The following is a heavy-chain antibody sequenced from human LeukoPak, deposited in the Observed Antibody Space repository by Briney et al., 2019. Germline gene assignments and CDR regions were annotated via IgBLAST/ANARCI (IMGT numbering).Heavy chain of an antibody. D-gene: IGHD2-8*01. CDR3: ARVAHPTKTGNYYYYYGMDV. CDR2: MNPNSGNT. V-gene: IGHV1-8*01. J-gene: IGHJ6*02. CDR1: GYTFTNYD. Sequence: ASVKVSCKASGYTFTNYDINWVRRATGQGLEWMGWMNPNSGNTGYAQKFQGRVTMTRSTSISTAYMELSSLTSEDTAVYYCARVAHPTKTGNYYYYYGMDVWGQGTTVTVSS.